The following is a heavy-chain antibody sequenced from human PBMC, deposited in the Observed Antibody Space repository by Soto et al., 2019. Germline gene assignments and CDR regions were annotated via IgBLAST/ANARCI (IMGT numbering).Heavy chain of an antibody. J-gene: IGHJ5*02. D-gene: IGHD2-2*01. V-gene: IGHV4-31*03. CDR3: ARDGNSNANYIDP. Sequence: PSETLSLTCSVSGDSLHIGSYYWPWIRQHPGKGLEWMGDIFYTGKAYYNPSLESRLSMSVDRSKNQFSLRLSSVTAADTAVYYCARDGNSNANYIDPWGQGTLVTVSS. CDR1: GDSLHIGSYY. CDR2: IFYTGKA.